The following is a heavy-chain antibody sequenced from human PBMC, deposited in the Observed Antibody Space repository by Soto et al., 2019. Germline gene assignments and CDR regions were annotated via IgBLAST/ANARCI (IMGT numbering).Heavy chain of an antibody. J-gene: IGHJ4*02. Sequence: EVQLVESGGGLVQPGGSLKLSCAASGFTFSGSAMHWVRQASGKGLEWVGRIRSKANSYATAYAASVKGRFTISRDXXKXTXXLQMNSLKTEDTAVYYCTSPFTYYYDSSGYYDVDYWGQGTLVTVSS. CDR2: IRSKANSYAT. CDR3: TSPFTYYYDSSGYYDVDY. D-gene: IGHD3-22*01. CDR1: GFTFSGSA. V-gene: IGHV3-73*02.